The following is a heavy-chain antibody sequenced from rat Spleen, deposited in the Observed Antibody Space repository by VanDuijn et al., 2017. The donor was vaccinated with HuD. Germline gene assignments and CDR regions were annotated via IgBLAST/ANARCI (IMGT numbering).Heavy chain of an antibody. Sequence: EVQLVESDGGLVQPGRSLKLSCVASGFTFSDYYMAWVRQAPTKGLEWVAIISYDGLGTYYRDSVKGRFTISRDNPKSTLYLQMDSLRSEDTATYYCARNSFDYWGQGVMVTVSS. V-gene: IGHV5-29*01. CDR2: ISYDGLGT. J-gene: IGHJ2*01. CDR3: ARNSFDY. CDR1: GFTFSDYY.